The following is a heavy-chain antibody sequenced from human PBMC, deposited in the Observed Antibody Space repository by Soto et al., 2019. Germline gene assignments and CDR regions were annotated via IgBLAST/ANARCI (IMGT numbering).Heavy chain of an antibody. Sequence: GGSLRLSCAASGFPFSIYWMSLVRQSPGKGLEWVANIKQDGSEKYYVDSVKGRFTISRDNAKNSLYLQMNSLRAEETAVYYCAIDNRRGYSYGGSYFDYWGQGTLVTVSS. CDR2: IKQDGSEK. J-gene: IGHJ4*02. CDR3: AIDNRRGYSYGGSYFDY. V-gene: IGHV3-7*01. CDR1: GFPFSIYW. D-gene: IGHD5-18*01.